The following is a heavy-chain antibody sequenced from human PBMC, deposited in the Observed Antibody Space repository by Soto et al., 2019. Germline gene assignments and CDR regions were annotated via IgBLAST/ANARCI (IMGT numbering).Heavy chain of an antibody. Sequence: QVQLVQSGAEVKKPGSSVKVSCKASGGTFSSYAISWVRQAPGQGLEWMGGIIPIFGTANYAQKFQGRVTITADESTSTAYMELSSLRSEDTAVYYCARNYYYDSSCYLYYFDYWGQGTLVTVSS. D-gene: IGHD3-22*01. CDR1: GGTFSSYA. V-gene: IGHV1-69*01. CDR3: ARNYYYDSSCYLYYFDY. CDR2: IIPIFGTA. J-gene: IGHJ4*02.